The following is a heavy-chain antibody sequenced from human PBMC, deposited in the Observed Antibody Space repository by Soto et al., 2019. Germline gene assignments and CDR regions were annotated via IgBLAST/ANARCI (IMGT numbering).Heavy chain of an antibody. CDR1: GISVSNNN. CDR2: IYSGGRT. Sequence: EVQLVESGGGVVQPGGSLRLSCAVSGISVSNNNMNWVRQAPGKGLEWVSVIYSGGRTYYADSVKGRFTISRDNSKNTLHLQMNSLRADDTAVYYCARDYDVFDIWGQGTMVTVSS. V-gene: IGHV3-66*01. J-gene: IGHJ3*02. CDR3: ARDYDVFDI.